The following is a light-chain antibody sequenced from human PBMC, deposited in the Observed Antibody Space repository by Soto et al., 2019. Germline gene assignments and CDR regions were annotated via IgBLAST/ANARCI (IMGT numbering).Light chain of an antibody. CDR3: LQTYTTLTWT. Sequence: SPSSLSASVGDRVTITCRASQSISNYLQWYQQKPSQAPKLLVYAASSLHSGVPSRFSGSGSGTDFTLTISSLQPEDFATYYCLQTYTTLTWTFGQGTK. V-gene: IGKV1-39*01. J-gene: IGKJ1*01. CDR2: AAS. CDR1: QSISNY.